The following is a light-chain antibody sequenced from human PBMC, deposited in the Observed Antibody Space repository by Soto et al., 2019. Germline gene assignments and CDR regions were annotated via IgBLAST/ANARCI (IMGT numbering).Light chain of an antibody. CDR1: QSVDRW. Sequence: DIQMTQSPSTLSASVGDRVTITCRASQSVDRWLAWYQQRPGKAPKALIYKASNLESGVPSRFSGSGSGTEFTLTITSLQPGDSATSYCQQYTTLVTFGQGTMVEMK. CDR2: KAS. CDR3: QQYTTLVT. V-gene: IGKV1-5*03. J-gene: IGKJ1*01.